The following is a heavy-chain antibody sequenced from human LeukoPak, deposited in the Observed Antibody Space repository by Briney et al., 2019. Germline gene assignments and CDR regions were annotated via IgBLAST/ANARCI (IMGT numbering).Heavy chain of an antibody. Sequence: PGGSLRLSCAASGFTFSSYAMSWVRLAPGKGLEWVSAISGSGGSTYYADSVKGRFTISRDNSKNTLYLQMNSLRAEDTAVYYCAKGEAITIFGVARRWFDPWGQGTLVTVSS. D-gene: IGHD3-3*01. CDR2: ISGSGGST. CDR1: GFTFSSYA. V-gene: IGHV3-23*01. J-gene: IGHJ5*02. CDR3: AKGEAITIFGVARRWFDP.